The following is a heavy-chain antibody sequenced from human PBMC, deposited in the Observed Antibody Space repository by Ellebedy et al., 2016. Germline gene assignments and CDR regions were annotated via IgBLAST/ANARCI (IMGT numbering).Heavy chain of an antibody. CDR2: ISSSSSYI. D-gene: IGHD3-10*01. CDR3: AREISSYYGSGSPRRLNWFDP. CDR1: GFTFSSYS. V-gene: IGHV3-21*04. J-gene: IGHJ5*02. Sequence: GGSLRLSXAASGFTFSSYSMNWVRQAPGKGLEWVSSISSSSSYIYYADSVKGRFTISRDNAKNSLYLQMNSLRAEDTAVYYCAREISSYYGSGSPRRLNWFDPWGQGTLVTVSS.